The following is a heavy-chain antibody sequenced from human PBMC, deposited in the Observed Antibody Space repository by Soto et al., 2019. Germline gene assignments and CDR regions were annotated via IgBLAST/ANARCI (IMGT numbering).Heavy chain of an antibody. Sequence: QVQLVESGGGVVQPGRSLRLSCATSGFTFSSYAIHWVRQAPGNGLEWVAVISYEGSNKNYADSVKGRFTIARDNSKNTLDLHMNSLRAEDTSVYYCARDGVAVVPSAIRFDYWGQGTLVTLSS. J-gene: IGHJ4*02. CDR2: ISYEGSNK. CDR3: ARDGVAVVPSAIRFDY. D-gene: IGHD2-2*01. V-gene: IGHV3-30-3*01. CDR1: GFTFSSYA.